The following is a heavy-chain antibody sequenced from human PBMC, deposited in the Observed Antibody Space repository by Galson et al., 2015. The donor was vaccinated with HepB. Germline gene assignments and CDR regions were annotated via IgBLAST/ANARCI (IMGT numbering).Heavy chain of an antibody. J-gene: IGHJ4*02. D-gene: IGHD3-22*01. CDR3: ARDHTGQIDPNYYDSSGFGY. Sequence: SLRLSCAASGFTFSSYSMNWVRQAPGKGLEWVSYISSSSSTIYYADSVKGRFTISRDNAKNSLYLQMNSLRAEDTAVYYCARDHTGQIDPNYYDSSGFGYWGQGTLVTVSS. CDR2: ISSSSSTI. CDR1: GFTFSSYS. V-gene: IGHV3-48*01.